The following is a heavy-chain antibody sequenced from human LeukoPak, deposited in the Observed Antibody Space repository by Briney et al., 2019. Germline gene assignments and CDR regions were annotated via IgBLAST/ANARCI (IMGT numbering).Heavy chain of an antibody. V-gene: IGHV1-18*01. CDR1: GYTFTSYD. D-gene: IGHD3-9*01. CDR3: ARGALELRYFDWTRPLGTFDI. CDR2: ISAYNGNT. Sequence: GSSVKVSCKTSGYTFTSYDISWVRQAPGQGLEWMGWISAYNGNTRYAQNLQGRVTMTTETFTSIAYMELRNLRSDDTAVYYCARGALELRYFDWTRPLGTFDIWGQGTMVTVSS. J-gene: IGHJ3*02.